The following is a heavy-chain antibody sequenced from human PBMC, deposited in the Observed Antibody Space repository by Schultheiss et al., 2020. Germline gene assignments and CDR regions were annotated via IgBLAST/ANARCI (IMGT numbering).Heavy chain of an antibody. Sequence: ASVKVSCKASGYTFTGYYMHWVRQAPGQGLEWMGWINPNSGGTNYAQKFQGRVTMTRDTSISTAYMELSRLRSDDTAVYYCARDSANRGDAFDIWGQGTMVTVSS. CDR1: GYTFTGYY. D-gene: IGHD3-10*01. J-gene: IGHJ3*02. V-gene: IGHV1-2*02. CDR2: INPNSGGT. CDR3: ARDSANRGDAFDI.